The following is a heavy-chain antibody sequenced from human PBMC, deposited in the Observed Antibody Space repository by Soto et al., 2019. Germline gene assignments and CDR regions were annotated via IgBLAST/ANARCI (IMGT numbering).Heavy chain of an antibody. Sequence: QVQLVESGGGVVQPGRSLRLSCAASGFTFSSYAMHWVRQAPGKGLEWVAVISFDGSNKYYADSVKDRFTVSRDNSKNSLFLQMNSLRPEGTAVYYCGMDRRFGDGYNLGFDYWGPGTLVTVSS. CDR1: GFTFSSYA. V-gene: IGHV3-30-3*01. CDR2: ISFDGSNK. J-gene: IGHJ4*02. CDR3: GMDRRFGDGYNLGFDY. D-gene: IGHD3-10*01.